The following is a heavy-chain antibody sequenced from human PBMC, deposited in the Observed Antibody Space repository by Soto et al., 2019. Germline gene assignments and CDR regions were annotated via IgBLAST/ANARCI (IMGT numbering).Heavy chain of an antibody. Sequence: SETLSLTCTVSGGSISSGDYYWSWIRQPPGKGLEWIGYIYYSGSTYYNPSLKSRVTISVDTSKNQFSLKLSSVTAADTAVYYCASLGYCSSTSCHKDHDYYYYGMDVWGQGTTVTVSS. D-gene: IGHD2-2*01. V-gene: IGHV4-30-4*01. CDR3: ASLGYCSSTSCHKDHDYYYYGMDV. CDR2: IYYSGST. CDR1: GGSISSGDYY. J-gene: IGHJ6*02.